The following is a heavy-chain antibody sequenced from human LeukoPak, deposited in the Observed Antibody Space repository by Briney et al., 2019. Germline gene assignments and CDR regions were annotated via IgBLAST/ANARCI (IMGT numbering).Heavy chain of an antibody. V-gene: IGHV7-4-1*02. CDR2: INTNTGTP. CDR3: ARDLVSAGFDI. J-gene: IGHJ3*02. D-gene: IGHD6-6*01. Sequence: ASVKVSCTAFGYTFSSHAMNWVRQAPGQGLELMGWINTNTGTPTYAQGFAGRFVFSLDTSVTTAYLQITSLKAEDTAVYYCARDLVSAGFDIWGQGTMVTVSS. CDR1: GYTFSSHA.